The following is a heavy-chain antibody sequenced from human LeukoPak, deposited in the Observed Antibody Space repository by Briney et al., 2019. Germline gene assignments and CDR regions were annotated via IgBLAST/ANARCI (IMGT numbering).Heavy chain of an antibody. Sequence: PSETLSLTCSVSGVSASSGNYYWFWIRQPAGKGLEWIGHVTTAVTKYNPSLKSRVTIAIDTSKNQISLRLTSVTAADTATYYCARQPDWAWYFDYWGQGVLVSVSP. D-gene: IGHD3-9*01. V-gene: IGHV4-61*09. CDR3: ARQPDWAWYFDY. J-gene: IGHJ4*02. CDR1: GVSASSGNYY. CDR2: VTTAVT.